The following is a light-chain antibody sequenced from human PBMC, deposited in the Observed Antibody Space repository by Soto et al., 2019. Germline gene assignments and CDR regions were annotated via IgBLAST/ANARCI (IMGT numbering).Light chain of an antibody. V-gene: IGLV2-23*02. CDR2: EVN. CDR1: SSDVGTYTL. CDR3: SAYTGRTTFYV. J-gene: IGLJ1*01. Sequence: QSALTQPASVSGSPGQSITISCTGTSSDVGTYTLVSWYQHHPGKAPKLVIYEVNKRPAGVSKGFSGSKSGDTASLTISALHAEDEGDYYCSAYTGRTTFYVLXTGTKLTV.